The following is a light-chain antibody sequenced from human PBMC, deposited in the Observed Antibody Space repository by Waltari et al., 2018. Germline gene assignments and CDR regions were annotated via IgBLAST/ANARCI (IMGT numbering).Light chain of an antibody. CDR1: STDIGDYTY. V-gene: IGLV2-14*03. Sequence: QSALTQPAPVSGSPGQSITIPCPGTSTDIGDYTYVSWYQQHPGKVPKLMIYDVVGRPSGVSDRFSGSKSGNTASLTISGLQTEDEADYYCSSYTSTSTFVFGSGTKVTVL. CDR2: DVV. J-gene: IGLJ1*01. CDR3: SSYTSTSTFV.